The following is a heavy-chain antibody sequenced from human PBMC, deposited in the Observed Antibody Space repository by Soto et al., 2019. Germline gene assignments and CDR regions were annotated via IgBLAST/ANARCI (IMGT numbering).Heavy chain of an antibody. D-gene: IGHD3-3*02. Sequence: ILSLTDNFAVGCSSSISDYRNRNRQAPGKGLEWIGSIDYTGTTYYNPSVKSRVTISLDTSKNHFSLKVSSVSAAKRSVYSCAIPKGAHFICTENSFDPWGEPIQVTVSA. CDR1: VGCSSSISDY. CDR2: IDYTGTT. CDR3: AIPKGAHFICTENSFDP. V-gene: IGHV4-39*02. J-gene: IGHJ5*02.